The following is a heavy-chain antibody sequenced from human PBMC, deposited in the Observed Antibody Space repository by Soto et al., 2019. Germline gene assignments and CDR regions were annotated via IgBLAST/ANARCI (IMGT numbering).Heavy chain of an antibody. CDR1: GFTFSSYS. D-gene: IGHD5-18*01. V-gene: IGHV3-48*01. Sequence: EVQLVESGGGLVQPGGSLRLSCAASGFTFSSYSMNWVRQAPGKGLEWVSYISSSSSTIYYADSVKGRFTISRDNAKNSLYLQMNSLRAQVTAVYYCQSYLAPGYIYGYFDYWGPGNLVTDSS. CDR3: QSYLAPGYIYGYFDY. CDR2: ISSSSSTI. J-gene: IGHJ4*02.